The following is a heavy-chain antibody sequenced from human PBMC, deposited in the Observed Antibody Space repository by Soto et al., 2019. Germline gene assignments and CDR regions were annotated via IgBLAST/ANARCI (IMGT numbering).Heavy chain of an antibody. CDR2: IYSGGST. V-gene: IGHV3-66*01. CDR1: GFTVSSNY. D-gene: IGHD6-6*01. CDR3: ARVYSSSSDARAFDI. J-gene: IGHJ3*02. Sequence: GGSLRLSCAASGFTVSSNYMSWVRQAPGKGLEWVSVIYSGGSTYYADSVKGRFTISRDNSKNTLYLQMNSLRAEDTAVYYCARVYSSSSDARAFDIWGQRTMVTVSS.